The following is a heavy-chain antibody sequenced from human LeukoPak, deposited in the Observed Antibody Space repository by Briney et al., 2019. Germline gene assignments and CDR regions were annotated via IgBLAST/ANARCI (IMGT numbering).Heavy chain of an antibody. D-gene: IGHD4-17*01. Sequence: GASVKVSCKASGYTFTSYDINWARQATGQGLEWMGWMNPNSGDTGYAQKFQGRVTMTRNTSVSTAYMELSSLRSEDTAVYYCAIATVTTRSIDLLQHWGQGTLVTVSS. CDR3: AIATVTTRSIDLLQH. V-gene: IGHV1-8*01. J-gene: IGHJ1*01. CDR2: MNPNSGDT. CDR1: GYTFTSYD.